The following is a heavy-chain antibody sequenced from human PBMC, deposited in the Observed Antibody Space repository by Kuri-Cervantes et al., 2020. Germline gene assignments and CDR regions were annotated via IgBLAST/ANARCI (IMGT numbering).Heavy chain of an antibody. CDR3: AYSSGWTEGAFDI. CDR1: GFTFSFYD. CDR2: ISHDGSLK. J-gene: IGHJ3*02. V-gene: IGHV3-30-3*01. Sequence: GGSLRLSCAASGFTFSFYDMHWVRQAPGKGLEWVAGISHDGSLKDSAVSVKGRFTISRDNPKNTLFLQMNSLRTEDTAVYYCAYSSGWTEGAFDIWGQGTMVTVSS. D-gene: IGHD6-19*01.